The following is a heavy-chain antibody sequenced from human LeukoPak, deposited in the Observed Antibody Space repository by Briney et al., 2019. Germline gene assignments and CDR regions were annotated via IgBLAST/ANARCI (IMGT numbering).Heavy chain of an antibody. CDR3: ARLVSAEGYFDY. V-gene: IGHV4-39*02. CDR1: GGSISSSSHY. D-gene: IGHD6-25*01. CDR2: IYYSGST. Sequence: PSETPSLTCTVSGGSISSSSHYWAWIRQPPGKGLEWIASIYYSGSTYYNPSLKSRVTISVDMPKNHFSLRLRSVTAADAAVYYCARLVSAEGYFDYWGQGTLVTVSP. J-gene: IGHJ4*02.